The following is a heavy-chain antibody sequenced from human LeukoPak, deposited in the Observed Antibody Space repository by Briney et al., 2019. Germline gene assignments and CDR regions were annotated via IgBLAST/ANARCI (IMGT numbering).Heavy chain of an antibody. Sequence: PGGSLRLSCAASGFTFSHYRMSWVRQAPGKGLEWVANIKQDGSEKYYVDSVKGRFTISRDNAKNSLYLQMNSLRAEDTAVYYCARDYYDSSGYYYFPPYYYPMDVWGQGTTVTVSS. CDR1: GFTFSHYR. CDR3: ARDYYDSSGYYYFPPYYYPMDV. V-gene: IGHV3-7*01. D-gene: IGHD3-22*01. CDR2: IKQDGSEK. J-gene: IGHJ6*02.